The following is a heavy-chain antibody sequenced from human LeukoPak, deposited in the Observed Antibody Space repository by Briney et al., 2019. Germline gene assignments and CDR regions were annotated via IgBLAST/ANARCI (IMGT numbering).Heavy chain of an antibody. CDR1: GGSISSYY. CDR2: IFYSGST. D-gene: IGHD4-17*01. Sequence: SETLSLTCTVSGGSISSYYWSWIRQPPGKGLEWIGYIFYSGSTDYNPSLKSRVTISVDTSKNQFSLKVSSVTAADTAVYYCARHLGSDYGDFYFDYWGQGNLVTVSS. J-gene: IGHJ4*02. CDR3: ARHLGSDYGDFYFDY. V-gene: IGHV4-59*08.